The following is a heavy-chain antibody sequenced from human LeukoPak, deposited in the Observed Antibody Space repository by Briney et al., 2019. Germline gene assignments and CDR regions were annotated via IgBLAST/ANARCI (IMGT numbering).Heavy chain of an antibody. CDR1: GFTFSSSA. V-gene: IGHV3-23*01. J-gene: IGHJ5*02. D-gene: IGHD1-26*01. CDR3: ARELRDASQFDWLSH. CDR2: ISGSGSGGST. Sequence: GGSLRLSCAASGFTFSSSAMSWVRQAPGKGLEWVSSISGSGSGGSTYYADSVKGRFTISRDNAKNPLYLQMNSLRAEDTAVYYCARELRDASQFDWLSHWGQGTLVTVSS.